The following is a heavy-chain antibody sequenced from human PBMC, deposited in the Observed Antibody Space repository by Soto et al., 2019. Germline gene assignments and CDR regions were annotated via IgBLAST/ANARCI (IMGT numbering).Heavy chain of an antibody. CDR2: ISAYNGKT. J-gene: IGHJ6*02. V-gene: IGHV1-18*01. CDR1: GYTFTSYG. D-gene: IGHD5-12*01. CDR3: ARGGDVNYYHGMDV. Sequence: QVELVKSGGEVNKPGASVKLSCTASGYTFTSYGISWVRQAPGQGLEWMGWISAYNGKTNYAQNVQGRVTMTTDTSTRTAYMDLRSLRSDDTAVYYCARGGDVNYYHGMDVWGQGTTVTVSS.